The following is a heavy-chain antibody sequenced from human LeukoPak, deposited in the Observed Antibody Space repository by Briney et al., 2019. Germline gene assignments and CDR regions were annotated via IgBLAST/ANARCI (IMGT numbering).Heavy chain of an antibody. CDR2: IGPTGSDR. J-gene: IGHJ4*02. D-gene: IGHD1-14*01. CDR1: GLTFSTSG. V-gene: IGHV3-21*06. Sequence: GRSLRLSCTASGLTFSTSGFNWVRQAPGKGLEWVASIGPTGSDRYHADSIKGRFTIPRDNANNFLYLQMNSLRAEDTAVYYCATETNGRHYDYWGQGTLLTVSS. CDR3: ATETNGRHYDY.